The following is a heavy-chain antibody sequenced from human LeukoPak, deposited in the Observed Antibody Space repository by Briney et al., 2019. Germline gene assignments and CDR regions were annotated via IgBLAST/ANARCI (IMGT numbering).Heavy chain of an antibody. CDR2: INPNSGGT. CDR1: GYTFTGYY. CDR3: ARCRTRAAADPTVGY. Sequence: ASVKVSCKASGYTFTGYYMHWVRQAPGQGLEWMGWINPNSGGTNYAQKFQGRVTMTRDTSISTAYMELSRLRSDDTAVYYCARCRTRAAADPTVGYWGQGTLVTVSS. J-gene: IGHJ4*02. D-gene: IGHD6-13*01. V-gene: IGHV1-2*02.